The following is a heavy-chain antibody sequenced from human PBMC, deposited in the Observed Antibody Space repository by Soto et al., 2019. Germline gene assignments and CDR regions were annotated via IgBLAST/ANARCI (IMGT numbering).Heavy chain of an antibody. V-gene: IGHV4-31*03. D-gene: IGHD3-22*01. Sequence: QVQLQESGPGLVKPSQTLSLTCTVSGGSISSGGYYWSWIRQHPGKGLEWIGYIYYSGSTYYNPSPKSRVTISVDTSKNQFSLKLSSVTAADTAVYYCARNYYDSSGYYYTPNNWFDPWGQGTLVTVSS. J-gene: IGHJ5*02. CDR1: GGSISSGGYY. CDR2: IYYSGST. CDR3: ARNYYDSSGYYYTPNNWFDP.